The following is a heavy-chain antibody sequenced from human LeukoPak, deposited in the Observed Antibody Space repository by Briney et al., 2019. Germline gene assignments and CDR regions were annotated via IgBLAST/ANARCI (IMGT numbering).Heavy chain of an antibody. CDR3: TTVYAYPYYYYYMDV. J-gene: IGHJ6*03. Sequence: GGSLRLSCAASGFTFSNAWMSWVRQAPGKGLEWVGRVKSKTDGGTTDYAAPVKGRFTISRDDSKTTLYLQMNSLKTEDTAVYYCTTVYAYPYYYYYMDVWGKGTTVTASS. CDR2: VKSKTDGGTT. D-gene: IGHD3-16*01. CDR1: GFTFSNAW. V-gene: IGHV3-15*01.